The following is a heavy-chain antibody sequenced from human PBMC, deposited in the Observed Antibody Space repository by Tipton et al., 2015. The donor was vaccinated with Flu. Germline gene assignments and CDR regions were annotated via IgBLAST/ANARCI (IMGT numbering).Heavy chain of an antibody. Sequence: LRLSCAVYGGSFSGYYWSWIRQPPGKGLEWIGEINHSGSINYNPSLKSRVTISVDTSKNQFSLKLRSVTAADTVVYYCARGLYGSGSYERRYFDSWGQGTLVTVSS. CDR3: ARGLYGSGSYERRYFDS. CDR1: GGSFSGYY. CDR2: INHSGSI. V-gene: IGHV4-34*01. D-gene: IGHD3-10*01. J-gene: IGHJ4*02.